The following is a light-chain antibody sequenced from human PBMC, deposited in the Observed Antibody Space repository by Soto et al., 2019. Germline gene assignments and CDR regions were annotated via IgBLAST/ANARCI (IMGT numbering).Light chain of an antibody. CDR3: RQFGGNPLT. CDR1: QSVKNNY. Sequence: EIVLKQSPDTLSLSPGERATLSCRASQSVKNNYLAWYQQKPGQPPRFLIYDASSRATGIPDRFSGRGSGKDFTLTISSLEPEDLGVFYCRQFGGNPLTFAGGTKVDTK. CDR2: DAS. V-gene: IGKV3-20*01. J-gene: IGKJ4*01.